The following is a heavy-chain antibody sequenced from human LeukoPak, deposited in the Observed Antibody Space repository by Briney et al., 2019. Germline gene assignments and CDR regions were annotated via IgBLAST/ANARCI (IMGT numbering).Heavy chain of an antibody. V-gene: IGHV3-53*01. D-gene: IGHD2-15*01. CDR1: GFTFSSYA. CDR2: IYSGGYT. J-gene: IGHJ4*02. CDR3: ARGVCSAGSCYPYYFDY. Sequence: HSGGSLRLSCAASGFTFSSYAMSWVRQAPGKGLEWVSVIYSGGYTYYAASVKGRFTISRDNSKNTLYLQMNSLRAEDTAVYYCARGVCSAGSCYPYYFDYWGQGTLVTVSS.